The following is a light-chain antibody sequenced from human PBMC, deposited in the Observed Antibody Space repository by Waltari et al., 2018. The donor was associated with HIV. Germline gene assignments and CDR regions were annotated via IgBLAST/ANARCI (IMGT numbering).Light chain of an antibody. Sequence: EIVMTQSPVSLSVSPGEGVTLSCRASQSVYNNVAWYQQQSGQAPRLLIFGASTRASGVPLRFSGSGSGTEFTLTISSLRSEDFVVYYCQQYDRWPQTFGQGTKLEIK. CDR1: QSVYNN. V-gene: IGKV3-15*01. CDR2: GAS. J-gene: IGKJ2*01. CDR3: QQYDRWPQT.